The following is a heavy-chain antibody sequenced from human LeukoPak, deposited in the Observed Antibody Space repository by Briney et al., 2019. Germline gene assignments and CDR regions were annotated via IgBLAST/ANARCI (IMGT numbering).Heavy chain of an antibody. Sequence: ASVKVSCKASGYTFTSYDINWVRQATGQGLEWMGWMNPNSGNTGYAQKFQGRVTMTRDTSISTAYMELSSLRSEDTAVYYCARELGTTVTTGGYWGQGTLVTVSS. J-gene: IGHJ4*02. CDR3: ARELGTTVTTGGY. CDR2: MNPNSGNT. D-gene: IGHD4-17*01. V-gene: IGHV1-8*01. CDR1: GYTFTSYD.